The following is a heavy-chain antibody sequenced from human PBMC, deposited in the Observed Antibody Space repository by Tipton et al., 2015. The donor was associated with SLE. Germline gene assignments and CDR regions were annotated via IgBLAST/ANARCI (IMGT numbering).Heavy chain of an antibody. V-gene: IGHV4-59*12. J-gene: IGHJ5*02. Sequence: TLSLTCTVSGGSISSYYWNWIRQPPGKGLEWIGNIHYSRNTNYNPSLKSRVTISVGTSKSQFFLKLSSVTAADTAVYYCARGAARWFDPWGQGTLVTVSS. D-gene: IGHD6-13*01. CDR3: ARGAARWFDP. CDR1: GGSISSYY. CDR2: IHYSRNT.